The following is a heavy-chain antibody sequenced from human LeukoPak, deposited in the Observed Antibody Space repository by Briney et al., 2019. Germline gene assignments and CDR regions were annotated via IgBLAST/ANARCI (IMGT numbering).Heavy chain of an antibody. D-gene: IGHD2-2*01. CDR2: INHSGST. CDR3: ARGQLPLSN. J-gene: IGHJ4*02. V-gene: IGHV4-34*01. CDR1: GGSFNGYY. Sequence: PSETLSLTCAVYGGSFNGYYWTSLRPPPGKGLGWIGEINHSGSTDYNPSLKSRVTISVDTSKNQFSLKLNSVTAADTAVYYCARGQLPLSNWGQGSLVIVSS.